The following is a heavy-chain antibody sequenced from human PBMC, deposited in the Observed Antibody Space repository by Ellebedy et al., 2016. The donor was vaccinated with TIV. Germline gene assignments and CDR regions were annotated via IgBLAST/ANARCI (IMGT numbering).Heavy chain of an antibody. D-gene: IGHD6-19*01. J-gene: IGHJ4*02. Sequence: GESLKISCAASGFTFSRTGMHCVRQAQGQVLDWVAIIWYAGSIQYYADSVKGRFTISRDNSKNTLYLQMNSLRDEDTAVYFCATVRDGVWYADCWGQGTLVTVFS. V-gene: IGHV3-33*01. CDR1: GFTFSRTG. CDR3: ATVRDGVWYADC. CDR2: IWYAGSIQ.